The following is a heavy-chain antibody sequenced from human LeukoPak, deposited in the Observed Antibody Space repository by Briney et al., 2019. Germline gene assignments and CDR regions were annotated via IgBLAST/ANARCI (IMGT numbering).Heavy chain of an antibody. V-gene: IGHV3-23*01. CDR3: ARRSGIAVAVAFYY. CDR1: GFTFSNYA. D-gene: IGHD6-19*01. J-gene: IGHJ4*02. Sequence: GGSLRLSCAASGFTFSNYAMSWVRQAPGKGLEWVSGISGSGDSTYYADSVKGRFTISRDNSKNTLYLQMNSLRAEDTAVYYCARRSGIAVAVAFYYWGQGTLVTVAS. CDR2: ISGSGDST.